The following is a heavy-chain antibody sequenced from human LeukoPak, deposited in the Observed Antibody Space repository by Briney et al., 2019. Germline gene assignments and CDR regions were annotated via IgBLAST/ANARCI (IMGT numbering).Heavy chain of an antibody. D-gene: IGHD1/OR15-1a*01. CDR2: INQDGSEK. CDR1: GFTFSSYW. CDR3: LVTTRSRGFDY. Sequence: PGGSLRLSCAASGFTFSSYWMTWVRQVPGKGLEWVANINQDGSEKNYVDSVKGRFTISRDNAKNSLYLQMSSLRAEDTAVYYCLVTTRSRGFDYWGQGTLVTVSS. V-gene: IGHV3-7*01. J-gene: IGHJ4*02.